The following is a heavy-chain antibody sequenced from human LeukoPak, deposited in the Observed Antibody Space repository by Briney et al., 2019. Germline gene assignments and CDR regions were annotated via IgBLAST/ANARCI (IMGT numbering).Heavy chain of an antibody. CDR3: ARDRYDVGVGFDF. CDR2: IRVHNGDT. V-gene: IGHV1-18*01. D-gene: IGHD3-9*01. Sequence: ASVKVPCKASGYMFAVFGITWVRQAPGQGLEWMGSIRVHNGDTNYAQKFQGRLTMTTDTSATTAYMELRSLKYDNTAVYYCARDRYDVGVGFDFWGQGTMVTVSS. J-gene: IGHJ3*01. CDR1: GYMFAVFG.